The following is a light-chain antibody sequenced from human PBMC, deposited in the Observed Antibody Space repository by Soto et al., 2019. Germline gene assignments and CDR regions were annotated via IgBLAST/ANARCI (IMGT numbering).Light chain of an antibody. Sequence: DIVMTQSPLSLPVTPGDPSSISGRSSQSLLHTNGYNYLDWYLQKPGQSPRLLIYLGSNRASGVPNRFSGSGSGADFTLKISRVEAEDVGIYYCMQTLQTPTFGQGTRLEIK. CDR3: MQTLQTPT. J-gene: IGKJ5*01. CDR2: LGS. V-gene: IGKV2-28*01. CDR1: QSLLHTNGYNY.